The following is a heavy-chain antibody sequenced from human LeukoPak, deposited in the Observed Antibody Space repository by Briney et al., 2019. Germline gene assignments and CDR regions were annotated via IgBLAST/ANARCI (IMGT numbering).Heavy chain of an antibody. Sequence: PSETLSLTCTVSGGSISSSSYYWGWIRQPPGKGLEWIGSIYYSGSTYYNPSLKSRVTISVDTSKNQFSLKLSSVTAADTAVYYCASERYGDQINWFDPWGQGTLVTVSS. CDR1: GGSISSSSYY. V-gene: IGHV4-39*07. J-gene: IGHJ5*02. CDR2: IYYSGST. CDR3: ASERYGDQINWFDP. D-gene: IGHD4-17*01.